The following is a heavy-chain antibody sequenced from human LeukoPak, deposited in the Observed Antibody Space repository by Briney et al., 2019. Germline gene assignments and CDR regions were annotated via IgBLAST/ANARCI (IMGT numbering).Heavy chain of an antibody. CDR2: ISGSGGST. Sequence: GGSLRLSCAASGFTFSSYAMSWVRQAPGKGLEWVSAISGSGGSTYYADSVKGRFTISRDNSKNTLYLQMNSLRDEETAVYYCPTVAAAGNSRTPYFDYWGQGTLVTVSS. CDR3: PTVAAAGNSRTPYFDY. D-gene: IGHD6-13*01. CDR1: GFTFSSYA. J-gene: IGHJ4*02. V-gene: IGHV3-23*01.